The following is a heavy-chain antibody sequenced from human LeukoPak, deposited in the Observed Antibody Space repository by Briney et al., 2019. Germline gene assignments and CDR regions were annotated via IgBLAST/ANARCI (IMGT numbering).Heavy chain of an antibody. J-gene: IGHJ3*02. Sequence: SETLSLTCTVSGGSISSYYWSWIRQPPGKGLEWIGYIYYSGSTNYNPSLKSRVTISVDTSKNHFSLTLSSVTAADTAVYYCARFDAGYSYGYGAFDIWGQGTMVTVSS. V-gene: IGHV4-59*01. CDR3: ARFDAGYSYGYGAFDI. CDR1: GGSISSYY. D-gene: IGHD5-18*01. CDR2: IYYSGST.